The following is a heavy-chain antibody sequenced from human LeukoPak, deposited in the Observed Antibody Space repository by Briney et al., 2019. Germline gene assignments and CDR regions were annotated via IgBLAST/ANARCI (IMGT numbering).Heavy chain of an antibody. J-gene: IGHJ4*01. CDR2: INSDGSSA. D-gene: IGHD1-26*01. CDR3: ASKMVVRATKSDYFDY. V-gene: IGHV3-74*01. Sequence: GGSLRLSCAASGFTFTSFWMHWLRQAPGKGLVWVSRINSDGSSAGYADSVKGRFTISRDNAKNTLYLQMNSLRAEDTAVYYCASKMVVRATKSDYFDYLRDGTLVTGSA. CDR1: GFTFTSFW.